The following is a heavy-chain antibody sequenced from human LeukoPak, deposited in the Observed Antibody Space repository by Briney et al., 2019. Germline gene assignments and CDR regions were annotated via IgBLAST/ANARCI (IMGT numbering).Heavy chain of an antibody. D-gene: IGHD3-3*01. CDR2: IYYSGST. CDR1: GGSISSSSYY. V-gene: IGHV4-39*07. CDR3: ARGPRYDARWGYDFWSGLHYFDY. J-gene: IGHJ4*02. Sequence: SETLSLTCTVSGGSISSSSYYWGWIRQPPGKGLEWIGSIYYSGSTYYNPSLKSRVTISVDTSKNQFSLKLSSVTAADTAVYYCARGPRYDARWGYDFWSGLHYFDYWGQGTLVTVSS.